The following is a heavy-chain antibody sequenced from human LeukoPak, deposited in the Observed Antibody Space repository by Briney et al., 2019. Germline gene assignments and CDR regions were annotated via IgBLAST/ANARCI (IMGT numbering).Heavy chain of an antibody. CDR1: GGSITNYY. CDR2: IYYSGST. V-gene: IGHV4-59*01. D-gene: IGHD5-24*01. Sequence: SETLSLTCTVSGGSITNYYWSWIRQPPGKGLEWIGYIYYSGSTYYNPSLKSRVTISLDTSKNQFSLKLSSVTAADTAVYYCARAGDGGGRYGGLIDYWGQGTLVTVSS. J-gene: IGHJ4*02. CDR3: ARAGDGGGRYGGLIDY.